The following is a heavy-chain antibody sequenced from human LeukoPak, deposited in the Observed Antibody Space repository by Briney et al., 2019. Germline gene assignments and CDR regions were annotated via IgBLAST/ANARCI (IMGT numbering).Heavy chain of an antibody. J-gene: IGHJ6*03. Sequence: SETLSLTCTVAGGSISSYYWSWIRQPPGKGLECIGYIYYSGSTNYNPSLKSRVTISVDTSKNQFSLKLRSVTAADTAVYYCARDSGYDFWSGYYPYGSWSYPHWYYMDVWGKGTTVTVSS. V-gene: IGHV4-59*01. CDR3: ARDSGYDFWSGYYPYGSWSYPHWYYMDV. CDR2: IYYSGST. CDR1: GGSISSYY. D-gene: IGHD3-3*01.